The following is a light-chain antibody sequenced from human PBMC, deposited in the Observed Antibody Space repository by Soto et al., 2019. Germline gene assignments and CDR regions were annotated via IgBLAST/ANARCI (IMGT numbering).Light chain of an antibody. J-gene: IGKJ4*01. V-gene: IGKV4-1*01. CDR2: WAS. CDR3: QQYYGNPLT. CDR1: QSVLYSSNNRNY. Sequence: DIVMTQSPDSLAVSLGERATIKCKSSQSVLYSSNNRNYLAWYQQKPGQPPKLLIYWASTRESGVPDRFSGSGSGTDFTLTISSLQAEDVAVYYCQQYYGNPLTFGGGTKVEIK.